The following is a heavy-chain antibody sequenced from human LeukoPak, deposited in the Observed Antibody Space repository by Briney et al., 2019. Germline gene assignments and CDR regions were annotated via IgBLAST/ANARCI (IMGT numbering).Heavy chain of an antibody. D-gene: IGHD2-15*01. CDR1: GFTFSNYG. V-gene: IGHV3-30*03. CDR2: ISYDGSNK. CDR3: ARYPGGYCSGGSCYSGYYYYYMDV. Sequence: PGGSLRLSCAASGFTFSNYGMHWVRQAPGKGLEWVAVISYDGSNKYYADSVKGRFTISRDNSKNTLYLQMNSLRAEDTAVYYCARYPGGYCSGGSCYSGYYYYYMDVWGKGTTVTISS. J-gene: IGHJ6*03.